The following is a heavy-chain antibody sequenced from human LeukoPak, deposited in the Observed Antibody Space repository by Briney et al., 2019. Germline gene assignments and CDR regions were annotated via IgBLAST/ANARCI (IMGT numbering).Heavy chain of an antibody. CDR2: ISAYNGNT. CDR3: ARYYYDSSGYYPLDY. CDR1: GYTFTSYG. Sequence: ASVKVSCKAPGYTFTSYGISWVRQAPGQGLEWMGWISAYNGNTNYAQKLQGRVTMTTDTSTSTAYMELRSLRSDDTAVYYCARYYYDSSGYYPLDYWGQGTLVTVSS. V-gene: IGHV1-18*01. D-gene: IGHD3-22*01. J-gene: IGHJ4*02.